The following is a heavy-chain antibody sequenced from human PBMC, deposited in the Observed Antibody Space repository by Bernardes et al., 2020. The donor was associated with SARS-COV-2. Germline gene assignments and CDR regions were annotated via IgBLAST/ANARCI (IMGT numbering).Heavy chain of an antibody. Sequence: SLRLSCAASGFTFSSYGMHWVRQAPGKGLEWVAVISYDRSNKYYADSVKGRFTISRDNSKNTLYLQMNSLRAEDTAVYYCVIGGITGTILSYYYYGMDVWGQGTTVTVSS. CDR2: ISYDRSNK. V-gene: IGHV3-30*03. CDR1: GFTFSSYG. CDR3: VIGGITGTILSYYYYGMDV. J-gene: IGHJ6*02. D-gene: IGHD1-7*01.